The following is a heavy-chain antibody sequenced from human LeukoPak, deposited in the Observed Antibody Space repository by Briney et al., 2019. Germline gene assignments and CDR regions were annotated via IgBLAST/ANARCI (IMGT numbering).Heavy chain of an antibody. V-gene: IGHV4-30-2*01. CDR3: AVHYYDSSGYSDAFDI. CDR1: GGSISSGGYS. D-gene: IGHD3-22*01. CDR2: INHSGST. J-gene: IGHJ3*02. Sequence: SETLSLTCAVSGGSISSGGYSWSWIRQPPGKGLEWIGEINHSGSTNYNPSLKSRVTISVDTSKNQFSLKLSSVTAADTAVYYCAVHYYDSSGYSDAFDIWGQGTMVTVSS.